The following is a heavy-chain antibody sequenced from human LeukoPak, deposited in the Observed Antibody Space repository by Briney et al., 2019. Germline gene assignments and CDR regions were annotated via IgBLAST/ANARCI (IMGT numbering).Heavy chain of an antibody. CDR3: AKDYCGGDCYSGAFDI. J-gene: IGHJ3*02. D-gene: IGHD2-21*02. CDR2: ISGSGGST. Sequence: GGSLRLSCAASGFTFSSYAMSWVRQAPGKGLEWVSAISGSGGSTYYADSVKGRFTISRDNSKNTLYLQMNSLGAEDTAVYYCAKDYCGGDCYSGAFDIWGQGTMVTVSS. CDR1: GFTFSSYA. V-gene: IGHV3-23*01.